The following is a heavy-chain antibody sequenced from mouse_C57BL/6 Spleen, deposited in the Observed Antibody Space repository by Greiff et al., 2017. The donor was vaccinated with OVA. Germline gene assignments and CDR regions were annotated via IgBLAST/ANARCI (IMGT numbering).Heavy chain of an antibody. CDR3: ARGDGYVDD. J-gene: IGHJ2*01. V-gene: IGHV3-6*01. Sequence: EVQLQQSGPGLVKPSQSLSLTCSVTGYSITSGYYWNWIRQFPGNKLEWMGYISYDGSHNYNPSLKNRISITRDTSKNQFFLKLNSVTTEDTATYYCARGDGYVDDWGQGTTLTVSS. D-gene: IGHD2-3*01. CDR2: ISYDGSH. CDR1: GYSITSGYY.